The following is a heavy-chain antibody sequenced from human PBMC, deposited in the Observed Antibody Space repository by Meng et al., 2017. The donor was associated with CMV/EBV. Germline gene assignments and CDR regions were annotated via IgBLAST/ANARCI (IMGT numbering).Heavy chain of an antibody. CDR3: ASTARNYYYYGMDV. Sequence: GESLKISCAASGFTVSSNYMSWVRQAPGKGLEWVSVIYSGGSTYYADSEKGRFTISRDNSKNTLYLQMNSLRPEDTAVYYCASTARNYYYYGMDVWGQGTTVTVSS. J-gene: IGHJ6*02. V-gene: IGHV3-66*02. D-gene: IGHD2-21*02. CDR2: IYSGGST. CDR1: GFTVSSNY.